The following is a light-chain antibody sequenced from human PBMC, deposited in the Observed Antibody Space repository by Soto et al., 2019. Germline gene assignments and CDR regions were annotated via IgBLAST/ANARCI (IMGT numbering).Light chain of an antibody. CDR2: DAS. J-gene: IGKJ5*01. V-gene: IGKV3-11*01. Sequence: EIVLTQAPATLSLSPGQRATLSCRAIPSSDIYLAWDQQKPRLAPTLLIYDASNRDTGIPARFSGSGSGTDFTLIISSLEPDDLAVYYCQQRRDWQVSCGQGTRLEIK. CDR1: PSSDIY. CDR3: QQRRDWQVS.